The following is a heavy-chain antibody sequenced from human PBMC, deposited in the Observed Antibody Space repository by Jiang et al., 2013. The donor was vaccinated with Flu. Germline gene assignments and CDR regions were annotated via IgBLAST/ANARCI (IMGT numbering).Heavy chain of an antibody. D-gene: IGHD1-26*01. Sequence: GLLKPSETLSLTCAVSGDSISSSSCYWGWIRQPPGKGLEWIASIYSGSTYYNPSLKSRVTMSVDTSKNQFSLNLSSVTAADTAVYYCATYSGSYPPGWFDPWGQGTLVTVSS. V-gene: IGHV4-39*01. CDR1: GDSISSSSCY. CDR3: ATYSGSYPPGWFDP. CDR2: IYSGST. J-gene: IGHJ5*02.